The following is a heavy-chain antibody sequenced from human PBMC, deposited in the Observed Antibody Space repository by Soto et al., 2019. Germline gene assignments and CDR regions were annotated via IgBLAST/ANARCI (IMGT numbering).Heavy chain of an antibody. Sequence: GRSLRRSCAAAGFTFSDHYMSWIRQAPEKGLEVVAHLSGSGSSEDYGASLQGRFSIFRETSRNLLFLQMIFLRAKDTPAYYCAREVSCVCGSHLYYGMEVLDKETAVAVSS. V-gene: IGHV3-11*01. CDR1: GFTFSDHY. CDR3: AREVSCVCGSHLYYGMEV. J-gene: IGHJ6*04. D-gene: IGHD2-15*01. CDR2: LSGSGSSE.